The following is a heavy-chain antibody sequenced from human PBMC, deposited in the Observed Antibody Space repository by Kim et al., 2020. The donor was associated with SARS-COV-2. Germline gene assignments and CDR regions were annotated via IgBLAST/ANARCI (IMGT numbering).Heavy chain of an antibody. Sequence: KGRVTISVDTSKNQFSLKLSSVTAADTAVYYCARVDYDFWSGYYFSWFDPWGQGTLVTVSS. V-gene: IGHV4-59*01. CDR3: ARVDYDFWSGYYFSWFDP. J-gene: IGHJ5*02. D-gene: IGHD3-3*01.